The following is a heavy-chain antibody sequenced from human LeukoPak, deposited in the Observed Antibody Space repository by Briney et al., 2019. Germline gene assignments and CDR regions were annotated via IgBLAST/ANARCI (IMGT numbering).Heavy chain of an antibody. CDR1: GFTFSYSW. J-gene: IGHJ4*02. Sequence: GGSLRLSCAPSGFTFSYSWMSWVRHAPGKGREWMANMKPDGSDKYCVDSVRGRFTISRDNAKNSLYLQMDSLRAEDAAVYYCARHGPTMRSFDYWGQGTLATVSS. D-gene: IGHD2-2*01. CDR3: ARHGPTMRSFDY. V-gene: IGHV3-7*02. CDR2: MKPDGSDK.